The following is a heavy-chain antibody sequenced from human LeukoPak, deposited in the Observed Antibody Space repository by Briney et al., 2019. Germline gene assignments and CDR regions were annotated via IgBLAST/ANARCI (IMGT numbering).Heavy chain of an antibody. CDR2: IWYDGSNK. J-gene: IGHJ4*02. D-gene: IGHD6-13*01. V-gene: IGHV3-33*01. CDR1: GFTFSSYG. CDR3: ARDSPAAAGDFDY. Sequence: PGGSLRLSCAASGFTFSSYGMHWVRQAPGKGLEWVAVIWYDGSNKYYADSVKGRFTISRDNSKNTLYLQMNSLRAEDTAVYYCARDSPAAAGDFDYWGQGTLVTVSS.